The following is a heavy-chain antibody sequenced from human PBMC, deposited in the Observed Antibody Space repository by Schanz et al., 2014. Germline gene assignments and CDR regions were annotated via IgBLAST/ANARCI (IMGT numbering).Heavy chain of an antibody. J-gene: IGHJ6*02. CDR2: IKQDGSEK. D-gene: IGHD3-3*01. V-gene: IGHV3-7*03. Sequence: EVQLVESGGGLVQPGGSLRLSCAASGFIFSNSWMSWVRQAPGKGLEWVANIKQDGSEKYYVDSVKGRFTISRDNGETSVYLQINSLRVEDTAVYYCARFLARYQYYGVDVWGQGTTVIVSS. CDR3: ARFLARYQYYGVDV. CDR1: GFIFSNSW.